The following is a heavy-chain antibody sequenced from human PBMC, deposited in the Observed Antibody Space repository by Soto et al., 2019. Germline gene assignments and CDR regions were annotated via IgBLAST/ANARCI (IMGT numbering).Heavy chain of an antibody. CDR1: GGSISSGDYY. CDR3: ARARIVVVTIDY. Sequence: SETLSLTCTVSGGSISSGDYYWSWIRQPPGKGLEWIGYIYYSGSTYYNPSLKSRVTISVDTSKNQFSLKLSSVTAADTAVYYCARARIVVVTIDYWGQGTLVTVSS. CDR2: IYYSGST. V-gene: IGHV4-30-4*01. D-gene: IGHD3-22*01. J-gene: IGHJ4*02.